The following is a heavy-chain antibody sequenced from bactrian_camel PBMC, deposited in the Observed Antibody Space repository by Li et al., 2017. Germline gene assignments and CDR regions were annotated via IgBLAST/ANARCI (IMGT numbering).Heavy chain of an antibody. D-gene: IGHD6*01. Sequence: VQLVESGGGSVQAGGSLRITCTDSGDTLRSSEMGWYRHFPGNECELVATIAVDGDTDYSDTVKGRFTVSRDNGKNTMYLQMDSLKSEDTALYYCATGYGSSSLSTPRGQGTQVTVS. J-gene: IGHJ4*01. CDR3: ATGYGSSSLSTP. V-gene: IGHV3S55*01. CDR1: GDTLRSSE. CDR2: IAVDGDT.